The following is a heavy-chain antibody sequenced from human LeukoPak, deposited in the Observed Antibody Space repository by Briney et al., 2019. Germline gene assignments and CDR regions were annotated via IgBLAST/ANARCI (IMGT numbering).Heavy chain of an antibody. D-gene: IGHD3-10*01. CDR2: TYYRSKWYS. V-gene: IGHV6-1*01. Sequence: QTLSFTCAISGDSVSSNSAAWNWIRQSPSRGLEWLGRTYYRSKWYSYYAASVKSRITINPDTSKNQFSLQLKSVTPEDTAVYYCARMVGLVSDYWGQGTLVTVSS. CDR3: ARMVGLVSDY. J-gene: IGHJ4*02. CDR1: GDSVSSNSAA.